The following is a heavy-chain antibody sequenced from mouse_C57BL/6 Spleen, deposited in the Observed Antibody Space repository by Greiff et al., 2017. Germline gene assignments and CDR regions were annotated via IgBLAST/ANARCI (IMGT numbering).Heavy chain of an antibody. V-gene: IGHV1-82*01. J-gene: IGHJ4*01. CDR1: GYAFSSSW. CDR2: IYPGDGDT. Sequence: VQLQQSGPELVKPGASVKISCKASGYAFSSSWMNWVKQRPGKGLEWIGRIYPGDGDTNYKGKFKGKATLTADKSSSTAYMQLSSLTSEDSAVCFCARKLLFAMGYWGQGTSVTVSS. CDR3: ARKLLFAMGY. D-gene: IGHD6-1*01.